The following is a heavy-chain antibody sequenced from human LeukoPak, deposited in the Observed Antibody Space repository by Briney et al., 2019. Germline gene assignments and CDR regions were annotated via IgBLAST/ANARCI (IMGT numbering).Heavy chain of an antibody. V-gene: IGHV4-38-2*01. CDR2: ICHSGST. D-gene: IGHD1-7*01. CDR1: GFTFSSFA. Sequence: GSLRLSCAASGFTFSSFAMSWIRQPPGKGLEWIGSICHSGSTYYNPSLKSRVTISVDTSKNQFSLKLSSVTAADTAVYYCARQPRGTGFDPWGQGTLVTVSS. J-gene: IGHJ5*02. CDR3: ARQPRGTGFDP.